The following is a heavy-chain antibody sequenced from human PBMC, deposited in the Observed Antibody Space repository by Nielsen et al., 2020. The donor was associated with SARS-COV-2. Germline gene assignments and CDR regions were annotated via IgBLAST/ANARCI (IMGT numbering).Heavy chain of an antibody. J-gene: IGHJ4*02. Sequence: GESLKISCAASGFTFSSYAMSWVCQAPGKGLEWVSAISGSGGSTYYADSVKGRFTISRDNSKNTLYLQMNSLRAEDTAVYYCAKDGAYYYGSGSYLTKRFDYWGQGTLVTVSS. V-gene: IGHV3-23*01. CDR1: GFTFSSYA. D-gene: IGHD3-10*01. CDR3: AKDGAYYYGSGSYLTKRFDY. CDR2: ISGSGGST.